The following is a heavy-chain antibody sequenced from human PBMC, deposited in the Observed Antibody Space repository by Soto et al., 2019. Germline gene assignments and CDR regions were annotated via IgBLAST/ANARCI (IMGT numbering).Heavy chain of an antibody. J-gene: IGHJ4*02. CDR2: FSYRGNT. V-gene: IGHV4-39*01. D-gene: IGHD3-9*01. Sequence: QLQESGPGLVKPSETLSLTCSVSGDSINSDKYYWGWIRQPPGKGLEWIGSFSYRGNTYYNPSLRTRDTISLDKSKSQFALRLKSVTAADSAVYFCARLEGLATISYYFDFWGQGTQVTVSS. CDR1: GDSINSDKYY. CDR3: ARLEGLATISYYFDF.